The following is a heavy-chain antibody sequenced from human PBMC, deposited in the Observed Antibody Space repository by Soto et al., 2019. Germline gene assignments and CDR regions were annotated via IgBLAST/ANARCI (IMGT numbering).Heavy chain of an antibody. CDR1: GYTFTGYY. D-gene: IGHD2-21*01. CDR3: ARERFQVISDGMDV. V-gene: IGHV1-2*02. J-gene: IGHJ6*02. CDR2: INPETGGT. Sequence: GASVKVSCKASGYTFTGYYVHWVREAPGQGPEWMGWINPETGGTSYAQKFQGRVTLSRDTSINTAYLELSSLRFDDAAVYFCARERFQVISDGMDVWGQGTTVTVYS.